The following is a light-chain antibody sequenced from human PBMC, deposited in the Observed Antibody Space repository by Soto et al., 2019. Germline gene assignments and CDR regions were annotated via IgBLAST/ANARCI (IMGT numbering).Light chain of an antibody. CDR1: SSDVGTYNL. Sequence: QSALTQPASVSGSPGQSITISCTGTSSDVGTYNLVAWYQQRPGKAPTLMIFEDDQRPSGVSFRFSGSKSGNTASLTISGLQAEDEADYYCCSYAGSSTYGFGTGTKLTVL. V-gene: IGLV2-23*01. CDR3: CSYAGSSTYG. J-gene: IGLJ1*01. CDR2: EDD.